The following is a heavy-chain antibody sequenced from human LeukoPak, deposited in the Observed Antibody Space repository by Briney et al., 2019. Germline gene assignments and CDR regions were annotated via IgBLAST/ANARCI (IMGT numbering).Heavy chain of an antibody. Sequence: GGSLRLSCAASGFTFSSYAMSWVRQAPGEGLEWVSAISGSGGSTYYADSVKGRFTISRDNSKNTLYLQMNSLRAEDTAVYYCAKEAGIVGATFPPIRYWGQGTLVTVSS. CDR1: GFTFSSYA. D-gene: IGHD1-26*01. V-gene: IGHV3-23*01. J-gene: IGHJ4*02. CDR3: AKEAGIVGATFPPIRY. CDR2: ISGSGGST.